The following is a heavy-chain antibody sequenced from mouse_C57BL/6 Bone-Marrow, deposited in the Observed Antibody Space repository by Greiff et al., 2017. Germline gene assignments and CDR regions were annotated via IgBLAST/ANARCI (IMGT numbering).Heavy chain of an antibody. J-gene: IGHJ4*01. CDR2: ISDGGSYT. CDR1: GFTFSSYA. V-gene: IGHV5-4*03. CDR3: ASEVIYYDYDGGYYYAMDY. D-gene: IGHD2-4*01. Sequence: EVKLQESGGGLVKPGASLKLSCAASGFTFSSYAMSWVRQTPEKRLEWVATISDGGSYTYYPDNVKGRFTISRDNAKINLYLQMSHLKSEDTAMSYCASEVIYYDYDGGYYYAMDYWGQGTSVTVSS.